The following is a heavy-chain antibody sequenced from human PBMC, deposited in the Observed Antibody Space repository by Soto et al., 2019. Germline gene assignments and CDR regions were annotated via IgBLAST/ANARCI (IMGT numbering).Heavy chain of an antibody. D-gene: IGHD3-9*01. V-gene: IGHV3-30*18. CDR1: GFTFSSYG. J-gene: IGHJ4*02. Sequence: GGSLRLSCAASGFTFSSYGMHWVRQAPGKGLEWVAVISYDGSNKYYADSVKGRFTISRDNSKNTLYLQMNSLRAEDTAVYYCAKPYYDILTGYYRYWGQGTLVTVSS. CDR2: ISYDGSNK. CDR3: AKPYYDILTGYYRY.